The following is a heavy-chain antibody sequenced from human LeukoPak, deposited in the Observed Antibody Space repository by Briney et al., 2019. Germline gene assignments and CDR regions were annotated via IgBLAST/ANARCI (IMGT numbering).Heavy chain of an antibody. Sequence: GGPLRLSCAASGLAFSGYAMSWVRQAPGKGLEWVSNISVAGNTFYADSVKGRFTISRDNSRNTVYLQMTCLRAEDTAVYYCADYGVSGVRNNFYWGQGTLVTVSS. J-gene: IGHJ4*02. CDR1: GLAFSGYA. CDR2: ISVAGNT. CDR3: ADYGVSGVRNNFY. V-gene: IGHV3-23*01. D-gene: IGHD3-10*01.